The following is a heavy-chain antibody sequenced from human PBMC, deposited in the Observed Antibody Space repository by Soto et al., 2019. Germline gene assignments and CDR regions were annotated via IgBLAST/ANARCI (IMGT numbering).Heavy chain of an antibody. CDR3: AKGGCDSLRYGMDL. J-gene: IGHJ6*02. CDR2: ISGSGGSI. V-gene: IGHV3-23*01. Sequence: EVQLLDSGGGLVQPGGALRLSCSASGFMFSSSAMNWVRLAPGKGLEWVSAISGSGGSIYYADSVKGRFTISRDNSKTTLYLQMDSLRAEDTAVYYCAKGGCDSLRYGMDLWGQGTTVTVSS. CDR1: GFMFSSSA. D-gene: IGHD2-21*02.